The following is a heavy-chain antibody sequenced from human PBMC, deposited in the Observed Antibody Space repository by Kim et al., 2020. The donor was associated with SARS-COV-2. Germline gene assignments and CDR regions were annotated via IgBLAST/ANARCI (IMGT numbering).Heavy chain of an antibody. Sequence: SETLSLTCAVYGGSFSGYYWSWIRQPPGKGLEWIWEINHSGSTNYNPSLKSRVTISVDTSKNQFSLKLSSVIAADTAVSYCARGVYYYDSSGYYYWYFDLWGRGTLVTVSS. CDR2: INHSGST. V-gene: IGHV4-34*01. D-gene: IGHD3-22*01. J-gene: IGHJ2*01. CDR3: ARGVYYYDSSGYYYWYFDL. CDR1: GGSFSGYY.